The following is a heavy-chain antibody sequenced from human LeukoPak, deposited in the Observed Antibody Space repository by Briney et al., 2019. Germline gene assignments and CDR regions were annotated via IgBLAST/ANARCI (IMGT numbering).Heavy chain of an antibody. Sequence: SETLSLTCAVYGGSFSGYYWSWIRQPPGKGLEWIGEINHSGSTNYNPSLKSRVTISLDTSKNQFSLKLSSVTAADTAVYYCARHSGPLDYYDSSGYFDYWGQGTLVTVSS. CDR3: ARHSGPLDYYDSSGYFDY. J-gene: IGHJ4*02. D-gene: IGHD3-22*01. CDR1: GGSFSGYY. V-gene: IGHV4-34*01. CDR2: INHSGST.